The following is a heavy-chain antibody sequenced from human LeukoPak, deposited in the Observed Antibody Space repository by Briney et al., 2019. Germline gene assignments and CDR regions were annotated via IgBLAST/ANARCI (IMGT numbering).Heavy chain of an antibody. V-gene: IGHV3-53*01. J-gene: IGHJ6*03. CDR2: IYSGGST. CDR1: GFTFSSYG. Sequence: PGGSLRLSCAASGFTFSSYGVHWVRQAPGKGLEWVSLIYSGGSTYYADSVKGRFTISRDNSKNTLFLQMNSLRPEDTAVYYCARVSLLPAAMGYYYYYYMDVWGKGTTVTVSS. D-gene: IGHD2-2*01. CDR3: ARVSLLPAAMGYYYYYYMDV.